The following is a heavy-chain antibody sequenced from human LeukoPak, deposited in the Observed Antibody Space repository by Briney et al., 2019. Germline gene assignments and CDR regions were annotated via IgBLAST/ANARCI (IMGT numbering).Heavy chain of an antibody. Sequence: ASVKVSCKASGYTFTGYYMHWVRQAPGQGLECMGWINPNSGGTNYAQKFQGRVTMTRDTSISTAYMELSRLRSDDTAVYYCARVPSRLGELSFLDYWGQGTLVTVSS. CDR3: ARVPSRLGELSFLDY. CDR2: INPNSGGT. J-gene: IGHJ4*02. D-gene: IGHD3-16*02. V-gene: IGHV1-2*02. CDR1: GYTFTGYY.